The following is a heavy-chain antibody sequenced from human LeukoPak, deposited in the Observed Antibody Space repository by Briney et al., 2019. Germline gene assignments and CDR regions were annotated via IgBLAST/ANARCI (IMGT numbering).Heavy chain of an antibody. CDR1: EFTFTNYW. CDR2: MSPDGDGK. J-gene: IGHJ4*02. CDR3: LGYGNDNP. V-gene: IGHV3-7*03. D-gene: IGHD5-12*01. Sequence: PGGSLRLSCAITEFTFTNYWKNWVRQASGKGLEWVANMSPDGDGKKYVDSVKGRFTISTDNAKKTLYLQMNSLRVEDTAIYYCLGYGNDNPWGQGALVTVSS.